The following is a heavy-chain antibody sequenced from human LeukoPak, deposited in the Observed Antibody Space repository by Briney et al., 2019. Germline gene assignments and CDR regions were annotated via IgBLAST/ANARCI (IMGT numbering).Heavy chain of an antibody. CDR1: GGSFSGYY. J-gene: IGHJ5*02. CDR3: ARGRYRSSTSCYTGLWQWLPRQNWFDP. CDR2: INHSGST. D-gene: IGHD2-2*02. V-gene: IGHV4-34*01. Sequence: PSETLSLTCAVYGGSFSGYYWSWIRQPPGKGLEWIGEINHSGSTNYNPSLKSRVTISVDTSKNQFSLKLSSVTAADTAVYYCARGRYRSSTSCYTGLWQWLPRQNWFDPWGRGTLVTVSS.